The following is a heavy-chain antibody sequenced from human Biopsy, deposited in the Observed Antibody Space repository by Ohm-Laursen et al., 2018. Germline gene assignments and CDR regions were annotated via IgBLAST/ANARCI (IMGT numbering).Heavy chain of an antibody. V-gene: IGHV3-21*01. Sequence: SLRLSCAASGFSVSSYDMNWVRQAPGKGLEWISYISETSSHIYDADSVRGRFTVARDIAKNSLYLQLNSLRLEDTTVYYCARDSSRRAREGGMDVWGQGTTVTVSS. D-gene: IGHD6-6*01. CDR2: ISETSSHI. J-gene: IGHJ6*02. CDR1: GFSVSSYD. CDR3: ARDSSRRAREGGMDV.